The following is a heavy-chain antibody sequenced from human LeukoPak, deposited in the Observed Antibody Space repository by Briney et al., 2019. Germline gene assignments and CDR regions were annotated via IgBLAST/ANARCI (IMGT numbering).Heavy chain of an antibody. Sequence: SETLSLTCAVYGGSFSGYYWSWIRQPPGKGLEWIGEINHSGSTNYNPSLKSRVTISVDTSKNQFSLKLSSVTAADTAVYYCARPLQGDSSGYYFDYWAREPWSPSPQ. CDR2: INHSGST. V-gene: IGHV4-34*01. J-gene: IGHJ4*02. CDR1: GGSFSGYY. CDR3: ARPLQGDSSGYYFDY. D-gene: IGHD3-22*01.